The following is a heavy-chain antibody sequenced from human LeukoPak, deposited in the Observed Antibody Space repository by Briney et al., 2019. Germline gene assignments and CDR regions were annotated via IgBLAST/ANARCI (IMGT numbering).Heavy chain of an antibody. D-gene: IGHD3-3*01. CDR2: ISSSSSTI. J-gene: IGHJ6*03. CDR1: GFTFSSYS. Sequence: GGSLRLSCAASGFTFSSYSMNWVRQAPGKGLEWVSYISSSSSTIYYADSVKGRFTISRDNAKNSLYLQMNSLRAEDTAVYYCARDQVHPSFWSGWEYYYMDVWGKGTTVTVSS. V-gene: IGHV3-48*01. CDR3: ARDQVHPSFWSGWEYYYMDV.